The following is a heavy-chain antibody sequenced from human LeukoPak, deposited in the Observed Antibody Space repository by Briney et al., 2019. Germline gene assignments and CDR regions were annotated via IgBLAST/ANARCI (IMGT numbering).Heavy chain of an antibody. V-gene: IGHV1-2*02. Sequence: GASVTVSCKASGYTFTGYYMHWVRQAPGQGLEWMGWINPYSGSTNYAQKFQGRVTMTRDTSNSTAYMELSRLRSDDTAVYYCATPLIRELGYWGQGTLVTVSS. J-gene: IGHJ4*02. CDR2: INPYSGST. CDR1: GYTFTGYY. D-gene: IGHD3-16*01. CDR3: ATPLIRELGY.